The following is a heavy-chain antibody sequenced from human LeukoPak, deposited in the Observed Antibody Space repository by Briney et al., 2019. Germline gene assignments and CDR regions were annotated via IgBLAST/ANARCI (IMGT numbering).Heavy chain of an antibody. CDR2: INYSGKT. Sequence: SETLSLTCTVSGGSISSSSYFWGWIRQPPGKGLEWIGSINYSGKTYYNPSLKSRVTVSVDTSKNQFSLKVDSVTAADTAVYYCVKHWGFWGRGALVTVSS. V-gene: IGHV4-39*01. D-gene: IGHD3-16*01. J-gene: IGHJ4*02. CDR3: VKHWGF. CDR1: GGSISSSSYF.